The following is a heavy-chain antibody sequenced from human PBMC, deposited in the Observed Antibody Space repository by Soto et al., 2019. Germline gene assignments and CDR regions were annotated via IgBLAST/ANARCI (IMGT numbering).Heavy chain of an antibody. CDR3: ARTPDI. CDR1: CHSISSGGYS. J-gene: IGHJ3*02. V-gene: IGHV4-30-2*01. CDR2: IYHSGST. Sequence: PSDTLSLTCAFLCHSISSGGYSWSWIRQPPGKGLEWIGYIYHSGSTYYNPSLKGRVTISVDRSKNQFSLKLSSVTAADTAVYYCARTPDIWGQGTMVT.